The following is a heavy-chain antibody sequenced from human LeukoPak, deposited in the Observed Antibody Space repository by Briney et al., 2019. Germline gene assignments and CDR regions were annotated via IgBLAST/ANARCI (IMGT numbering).Heavy chain of an antibody. CDR3: AREPVVGAAYFDC. J-gene: IGHJ4*02. CDR1: GGTFSSYA. CDR2: IIPIFGTA. Sequence: EASVKVSCKASGGTFSSYAISWVRQAPGQGLEWMGGIIPIFGTANYAQKFQGRVTITTDESTSTAYMELSSLRSEDTAVYYCAREPVVGAAYFDCWGQGTLVTVSS. V-gene: IGHV1-69*05. D-gene: IGHD1-26*01.